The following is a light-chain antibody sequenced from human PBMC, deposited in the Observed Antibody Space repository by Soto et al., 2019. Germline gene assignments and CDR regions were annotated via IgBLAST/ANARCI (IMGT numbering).Light chain of an antibody. CDR2: AAS. CDR3: QQYGSSPWT. CDR1: QSVTNNY. J-gene: IGKJ1*01. V-gene: IGKV3-20*01. Sequence: IVLTQSPGTLSLSPGERATLSCRASQSVTNNYLAWYPQKPGQAPRLLIYAASSRATGTPDRFSGSGSGTDFTLTISRLEPEDFTVYFCQQYGSSPWTFGQGTKVEIK.